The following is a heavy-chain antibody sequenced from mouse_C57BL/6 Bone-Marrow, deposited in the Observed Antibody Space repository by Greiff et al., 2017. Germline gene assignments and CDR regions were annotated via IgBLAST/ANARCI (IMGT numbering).Heavy chain of an antibody. CDR3: ARGSYYSNYFDY. Sequence: VQLQQSGAELARPGASVKLSCKASGYTFTSYGISWVKQRTGQGLEWIGEIYPRSGNTYYNEKFKGKATLTADKSSSTAYMGLRSLTSEDSAVYFCARGSYYSNYFDYWGQGTTLTVSS. CDR1: GYTFTSYG. J-gene: IGHJ2*01. D-gene: IGHD2-5*01. V-gene: IGHV1-81*01. CDR2: IYPRSGNT.